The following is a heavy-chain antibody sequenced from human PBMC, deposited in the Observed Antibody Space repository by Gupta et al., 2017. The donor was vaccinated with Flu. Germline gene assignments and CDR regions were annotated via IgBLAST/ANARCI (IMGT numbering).Heavy chain of an antibody. Sequence: QVQLVESGGGVVQPGRSLRLSCAASGFTFSSYAMHWVRQAPGKGLEWVAVISYDGSNKYYADSVKGRFTISRDNSKNTLYLQMNSLRAEDTAVYYCAREDYVAFDYWGQGTLVTVSS. J-gene: IGHJ4*02. CDR1: GFTFSSYA. D-gene: IGHD4-17*01. CDR3: AREDYVAFDY. V-gene: IGHV3-30-3*01. CDR2: ISYDGSNK.